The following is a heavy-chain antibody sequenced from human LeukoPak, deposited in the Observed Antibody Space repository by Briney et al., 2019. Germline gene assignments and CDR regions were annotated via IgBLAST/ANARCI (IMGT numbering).Heavy chain of an antibody. CDR1: GFTFSSYA. D-gene: IGHD2-2*01. CDR2: ISGSGGGT. CDR3: AKDGRYCSTTSCYPIYYYYGMDV. Sequence: GGSLRLSCAASGFTFSSYAMSWVRQAPGKGLEWVSAISGSGGGTYYVDSVKGRFTISRDNSKNTLYLQMNSLRAEDTAVYYCAKDGRYCSTTSCYPIYYYYGMDVWGQGTTVTVSS. J-gene: IGHJ6*02. V-gene: IGHV3-23*01.